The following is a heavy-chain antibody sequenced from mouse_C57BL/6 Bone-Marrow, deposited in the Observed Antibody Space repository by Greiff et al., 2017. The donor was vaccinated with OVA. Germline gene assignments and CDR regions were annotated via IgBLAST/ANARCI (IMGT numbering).Heavy chain of an antibody. Sequence: EVQLVESGGDLVKPGGSLKLSCAASGFTFSSYGMSWVRQTPDKRLEWVATISSGGSYTYYPDSVKGRFTFSRDNAKNTLYLQMGSLKSEDTAMNCCARVYRRGFAYWGQGTVVTVSA. V-gene: IGHV5-6*01. CDR1: GFTFSSYG. CDR2: ISSGGSYT. CDR3: ARVYRRGFAY. J-gene: IGHJ3*01. D-gene: IGHD1-3*01.